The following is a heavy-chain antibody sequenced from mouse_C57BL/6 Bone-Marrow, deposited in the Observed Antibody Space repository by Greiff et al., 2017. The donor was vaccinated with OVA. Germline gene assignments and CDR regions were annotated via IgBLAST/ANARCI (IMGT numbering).Heavy chain of an antibody. V-gene: IGHV1-82*01. D-gene: IGHD2-1*01. J-gene: IGHJ1*03. CDR1: GYAFSSSW. Sequence: VKLMESGPELVKPGASVKISCKASGYAFSSSWMNWVKQRPGKGLEWIGRIYPGDGDTNYNGKFKGKATLTADKSSSTAYMQLSSLTSEDSAVYFCARSGIYYGNYWYFDVWGTGTTVTVSS. CDR2: IYPGDGDT. CDR3: ARSGIYYGNYWYFDV.